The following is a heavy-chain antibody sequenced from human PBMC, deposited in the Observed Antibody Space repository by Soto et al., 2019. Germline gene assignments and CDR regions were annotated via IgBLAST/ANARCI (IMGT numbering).Heavy chain of an antibody. Sequence: SVKVSCKASGGTFSSYAISWVRQAPGQGLEWMGGIIPIFGTANYAQRFQGRVTITADESTSTAYMELSSLRSEDTAVYYCARGTYYYDSSGYYFDYWGQGTLVTVSS. V-gene: IGHV1-69*13. CDR1: GGTFSSYA. D-gene: IGHD3-22*01. J-gene: IGHJ4*02. CDR3: ARGTYYYDSSGYYFDY. CDR2: IIPIFGTA.